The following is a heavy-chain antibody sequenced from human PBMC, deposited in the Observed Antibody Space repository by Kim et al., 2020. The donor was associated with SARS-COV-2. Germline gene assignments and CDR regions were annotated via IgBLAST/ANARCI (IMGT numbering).Heavy chain of an antibody. D-gene: IGHD3-22*01. Sequence: TKDSQKFQGRVTITRDTSASTAYMVLSSPRSEDTAVYYCARSPFTMIPDYWGQGTLVTVSS. CDR2: T. V-gene: IGHV1-3*01. CDR3: ARSPFTMIPDY. J-gene: IGHJ4*02.